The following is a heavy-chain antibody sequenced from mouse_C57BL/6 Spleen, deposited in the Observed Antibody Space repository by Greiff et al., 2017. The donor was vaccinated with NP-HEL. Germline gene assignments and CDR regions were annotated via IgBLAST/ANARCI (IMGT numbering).Heavy chain of an antibody. Sequence: EVQGVESGGGLVKPGGSLKLSCAASGFTFSSYTMSWVRQTPEKRLEWVATISGGGGNTYYPDSVKGRFTISRDNAKNTLYLQMSSLRSEDTALYYCARHGVGYAMDYWGQGTSVTVSS. CDR3: ARHGVGYAMDY. J-gene: IGHJ4*01. V-gene: IGHV5-9*01. CDR1: GFTFSSYT. CDR2: ISGGGGNT.